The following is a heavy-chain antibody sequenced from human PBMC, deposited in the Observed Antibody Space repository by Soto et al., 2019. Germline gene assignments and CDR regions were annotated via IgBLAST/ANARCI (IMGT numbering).Heavy chain of an antibody. CDR2: VYFSGST. CDR3: AREYGSSLGNWIDS. D-gene: IGHD6-19*01. V-gene: IGHV4-61*01. J-gene: IGHJ5*01. Sequence: SATLSLTCTVSGGSVSSRSYYWSWVRQPPGKGLEWIGSVYFSGSTKYNPSLKSRVTISLDTSKTQFSLKLSSVTAADTAVYYCAREYGSSLGNWIDSWGQGTLVTVSS. CDR1: GGSVSSRSYY.